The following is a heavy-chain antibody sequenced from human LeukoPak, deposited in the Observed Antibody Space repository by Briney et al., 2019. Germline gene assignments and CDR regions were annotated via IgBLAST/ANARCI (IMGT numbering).Heavy chain of an antibody. CDR3: AKGRGYSYGSDAFDI. CDR1: GFTFSSYA. CDR2: ISSDGSNK. D-gene: IGHD5-18*01. J-gene: IGHJ3*02. Sequence: GGSLRLSCAASGFTFSSYAMHWVRQAPGKGLEWVAFISSDGSNKYYADSVKDRFTISRDNSKNTLYLQMNSLRDEDTAVYYCAKGRGYSYGSDAFDIWGQGTMVTVSS. V-gene: IGHV3-30-3*01.